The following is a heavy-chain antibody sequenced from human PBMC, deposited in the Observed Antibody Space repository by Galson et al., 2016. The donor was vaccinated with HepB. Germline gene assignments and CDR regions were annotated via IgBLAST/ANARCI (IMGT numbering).Heavy chain of an antibody. Sequence: SVKVSCKASGYTFTSYGISWVRQAPGQDLEWVGWISPYNGNTNYAQMVKGRVTLTTDTSTNTAYMELRSLRADDTAVYYCANEPGTGLDRGRSVDYWGQGTLVSVSS. D-gene: IGHD3-10*01. CDR2: ISPYNGNT. J-gene: IGHJ4*02. CDR1: GYTFTSYG. V-gene: IGHV1-18*01. CDR3: ANEPGTGLDRGRSVDY.